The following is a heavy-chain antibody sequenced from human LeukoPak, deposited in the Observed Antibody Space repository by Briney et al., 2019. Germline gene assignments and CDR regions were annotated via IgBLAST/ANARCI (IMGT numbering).Heavy chain of an antibody. CDR3: ARDSGHSYGPTFCFY. CDR1: GFTFSSYS. V-gene: IGHV3-21*01. D-gene: IGHD5-18*01. CDR2: ISSSSSYI. J-gene: IGHJ4*02. Sequence: KSGGSLRLSCAASGFTFSSYSMNWVRQAPGKGLEWVSSISSSSSYIYYADSVKGRFTISRDNAKNSLYLQMNSLRAEDTAVYYCARDSGHSYGPTFCFYWGQGTLVTVSS.